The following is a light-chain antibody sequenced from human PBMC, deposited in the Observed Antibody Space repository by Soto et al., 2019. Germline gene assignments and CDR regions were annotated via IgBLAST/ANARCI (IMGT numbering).Light chain of an antibody. Sequence: QSALTQPASVSGSPGQSITISCTGTSSDVGGYNYVSWYQQHPGKAPKLMIYDVSNRPAGVSDRFSGSKSGNTASLTISGLQAEEEVDYYCSSYTSSSTSVVFGGGTKLTVL. CDR1: SSDVGGYNY. V-gene: IGLV2-14*01. CDR3: SSYTSSSTSVV. CDR2: DVS. J-gene: IGLJ2*01.